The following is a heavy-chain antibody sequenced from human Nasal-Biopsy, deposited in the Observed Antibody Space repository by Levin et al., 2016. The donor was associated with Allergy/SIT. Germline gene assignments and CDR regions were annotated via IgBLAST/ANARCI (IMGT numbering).Heavy chain of an antibody. D-gene: IGHD1-26*01. V-gene: IGHV3-74*01. Sequence: GGSLRLSCAASGLTFSNFWMHWVRQVPGKGLVWVSQISPDGSVTNYADSVKGRFTISRDNAKNTMYLQMNSLRAEDTAVYYCASAPEGAFDYWGQGTLVTVSS. CDR1: GLTFSNFW. CDR3: ASAPEGAFDY. CDR2: ISPDGSVT. J-gene: IGHJ4*02.